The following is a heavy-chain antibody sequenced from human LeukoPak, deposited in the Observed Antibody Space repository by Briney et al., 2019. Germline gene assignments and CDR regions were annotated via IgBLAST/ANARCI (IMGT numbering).Heavy chain of an antibody. V-gene: IGHV1-69-2*01. Sequence: AKVSCKVSGYTFTDYYMHWVQQAPGKGLEWMGLVDPEDGETIYAEKFQGRVTITADTSTDTAYMELSSLRSEDTAVYYCAPSQGGSGSYPSRGQGTLVTVSS. CDR3: APSQGGSGSYPS. J-gene: IGHJ4*02. D-gene: IGHD3-10*01. CDR2: VDPEDGET. CDR1: GYTFTDYY.